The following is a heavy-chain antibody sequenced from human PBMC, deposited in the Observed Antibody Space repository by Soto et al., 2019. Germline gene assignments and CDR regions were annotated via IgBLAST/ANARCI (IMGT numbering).Heavy chain of an antibody. V-gene: IGHV4-4*07. CDR3: ARGMTPPGAPAWYYFDS. D-gene: IGHD2-8*02. CDR1: GASITGSFF. Sequence: SETLSLTCTVSGASITGSFFWSWIRQPAGKGLEWIGRFSLSGTTNYNPSLRSRVTMSADMSKNQFSLRLTSVTAADTALYYCARGMTPPGAPAWYYFDSWGQGTLVTVSS. CDR2: FSLSGTT. J-gene: IGHJ4*02.